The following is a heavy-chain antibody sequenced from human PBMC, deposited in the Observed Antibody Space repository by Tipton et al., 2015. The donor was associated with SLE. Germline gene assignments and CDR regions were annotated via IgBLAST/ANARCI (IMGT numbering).Heavy chain of an antibody. D-gene: IGHD3-9*01. CDR1: GFTFTNYW. J-gene: IGHJ4*02. CDR2: ISPDGTST. V-gene: IGHV3-74*01. Sequence: GSLRLSCAASGFTFTNYWMHWVRQAPGKGLVWVSHISPDGTSTNYADSVKGRFTISRDSAKNTLYLQMNSLGVDDSGVYYCSAWFNYWGRGTTVTVSS. CDR3: SAWFNY.